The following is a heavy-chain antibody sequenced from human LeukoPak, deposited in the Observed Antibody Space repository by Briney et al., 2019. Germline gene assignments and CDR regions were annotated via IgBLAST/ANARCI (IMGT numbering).Heavy chain of an antibody. Sequence: SETLSLTCTVSGGSISSYYWSWIRQPPGKGLEWIGYIYYSGSTYYNPSLKSRVTISVDTSKNQFSLKLSSVTAADTAVYYCARDRHSYGFGYWGQGTLVTVSS. CDR1: GGSISSYY. V-gene: IGHV4-30-4*01. CDR3: ARDRHSYGFGY. J-gene: IGHJ4*02. D-gene: IGHD5-18*01. CDR2: IYYSGST.